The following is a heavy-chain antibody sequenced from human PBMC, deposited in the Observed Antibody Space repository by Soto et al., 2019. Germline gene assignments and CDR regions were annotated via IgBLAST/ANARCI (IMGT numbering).Heavy chain of an antibody. J-gene: IGHJ4*02. CDR2: ISGSGGST. D-gene: IGHD3-22*01. V-gene: IGHV3-23*01. Sequence: EVQLLESGGGLVQPGGSLRLSCAASGFTFSSYAMSWVRQAPGKGLEWVSAISGSGGSTYYADSVKGRFTISRDNSKNPLYLQMNSLRAEDTAVYYCAKDWSMIVVVITHYFDYWGQGTLVTVSS. CDR1: GFTFSSYA. CDR3: AKDWSMIVVVITHYFDY.